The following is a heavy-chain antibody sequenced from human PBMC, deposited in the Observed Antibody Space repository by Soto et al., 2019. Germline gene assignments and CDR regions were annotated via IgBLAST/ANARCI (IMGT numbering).Heavy chain of an antibody. CDR2: INPSSGGT. Sequence: ASVKVSCKASGYTFTGYYMHWVRQAPGQGLEWMGWINPSSGGTNYAQKFQGRVTMTRDTSISTAYMELSRLRSDDTAVYYCARVTPDYYYYGMDVWGQGTTVTVFS. V-gene: IGHV1-2*02. J-gene: IGHJ6*02. CDR3: ARVTPDYYYYGMDV. CDR1: GYTFTGYY.